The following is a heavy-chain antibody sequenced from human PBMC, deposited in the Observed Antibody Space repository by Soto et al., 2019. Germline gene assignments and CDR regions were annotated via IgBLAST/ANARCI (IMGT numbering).Heavy chain of an antibody. CDR1: GFTFSSYW. V-gene: IGHV3-7*01. Sequence: EVQLVESGGGLVQPGGSLRLSCAASGFTFSSYWMTWARQAPGKGLEGVASMNRDGSEKRYVDSVEGRFTISRDNAKNSLFLQMNSLSPDDTAVYYCGRDAGRRFAYWGQGSLVTVSS. D-gene: IGHD6-13*01. CDR2: MNRDGSEK. CDR3: GRDAGRRFAY. J-gene: IGHJ4*02.